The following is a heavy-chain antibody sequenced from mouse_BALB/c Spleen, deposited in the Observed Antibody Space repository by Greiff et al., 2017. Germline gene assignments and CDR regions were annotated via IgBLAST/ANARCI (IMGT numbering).Heavy chain of an antibody. D-gene: IGHD1-1*02. V-gene: IGHV3-2*02. CDR1: GYSITSDYA. CDR3: AREGGNSFDY. Sequence: EVQLQESGPGLVKPSQSLSLTCTVTGYSITSDYAWNWIRQFPGNKLEWMGYISYSGSTSYNPSLKSRISITRDTSKNQFFLQLNSVTTEDTATYYCAREGGNSFDYWGQGTTLTVSS. CDR2: ISYSGST. J-gene: IGHJ2*01.